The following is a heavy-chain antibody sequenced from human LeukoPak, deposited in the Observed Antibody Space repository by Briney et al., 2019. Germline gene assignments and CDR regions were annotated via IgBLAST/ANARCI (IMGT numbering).Heavy chain of an antibody. CDR2: ISDSGGST. V-gene: IGHV3-23*01. D-gene: IGHD6-19*01. CDR3: AKDLSRAVAADWFDP. Sequence: GGPLSLSCEPSIFTFSNYYIIWLRQSPGKGLQWVSSISDSGGSTYYADSVKGRLTISRDNSKNTLYLQMTNLRAADTAVYYCAKDLSRAVAADWFDPWDQGSLVTVSS. J-gene: IGHJ5*02. CDR1: IFTFSNYY.